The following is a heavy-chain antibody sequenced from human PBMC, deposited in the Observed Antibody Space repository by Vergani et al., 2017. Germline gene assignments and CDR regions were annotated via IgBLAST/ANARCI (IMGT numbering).Heavy chain of an antibody. CDR3: ARAVGNYQYYFDY. V-gene: IGHV1-69*04. CDR1: GGTFSSYA. Sequence: QVQLVQSGAEVKKPGASVKVSCKASGGTFSSYAISWVRQAPGQGLEWMGRIIPILGIANYAQKFQGRVTITADKSTSTAYMELRSLRSDDTAVYYCARAVGNYQYYFDYWGQGTLVTVSS. CDR2: IIPILGIA. J-gene: IGHJ4*02. D-gene: IGHD4-11*01.